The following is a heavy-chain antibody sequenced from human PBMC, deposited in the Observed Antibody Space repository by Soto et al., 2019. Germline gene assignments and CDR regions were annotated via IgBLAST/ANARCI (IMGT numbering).Heavy chain of an antibody. D-gene: IGHD3-22*01. CDR1: GGSISSDYYY. V-gene: IGHV4-30-4*01. Sequence: SETLSLTCTVSGGSISSDYYYWSWIRQSPGRDLEWIGYISYSGSPYYNPSLMSRATISVDTSKNQLSLKLMSVTAADTAVYYCARDEVGGGYYLKRTIRSGGMDVSGQGTTVTVSS. CDR3: ARDEVGGGYYLKRTIRSGGMDV. CDR2: ISYSGSP. J-gene: IGHJ6*02.